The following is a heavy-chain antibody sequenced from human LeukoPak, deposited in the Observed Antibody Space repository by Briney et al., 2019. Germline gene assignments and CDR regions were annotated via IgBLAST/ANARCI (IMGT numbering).Heavy chain of an antibody. CDR3: ASTIQLWLDY. D-gene: IGHD5-18*01. V-gene: IGHV3-30*03. CDR2: ISYDGSNK. J-gene: IGHJ4*02. CDR1: GFTFSSYG. Sequence: GGSLRLSCAASGFTFSSYGMHWVRQAPGKGLEWVAVISYDGSNKYHADSVKGRFTISRDNSKNTLYLQMNSLRAEDTAVYYCASTIQLWLDYWGQGTLVTVSS.